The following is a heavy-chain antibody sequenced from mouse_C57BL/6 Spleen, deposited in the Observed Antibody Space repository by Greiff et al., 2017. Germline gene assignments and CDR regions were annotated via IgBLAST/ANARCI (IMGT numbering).Heavy chain of an antibody. CDR1: GFSLTSYG. CDR3: ARLQSGYFDY. Sequence: QVQLQQSGPGLVQPSQSLSITCTVSGFSLTSYGVHWVRQSPGKGLEWLGVIWSGGSTDYNAAFISRLSISKDNSKSQVFFKMNSLQADDTAIYYCARLQSGYFDYWGQGTTLTVSS. D-gene: IGHD1-3*01. J-gene: IGHJ2*01. V-gene: IGHV2-2*01. CDR2: IWSGGST.